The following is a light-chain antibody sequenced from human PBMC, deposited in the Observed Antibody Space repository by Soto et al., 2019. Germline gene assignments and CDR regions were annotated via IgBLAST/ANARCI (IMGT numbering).Light chain of an antibody. CDR3: SSYTRSSTVL. V-gene: IGLV2-14*03. Sequence: QSALTQPASVSGSPGQSITISCIGTSNDVGSYNFVSWNQKHPNTAPRPIIYDVSNRPSGVSNRFSGSKSDNTASLTISGLQAEDEADYYCSSYTRSSTVLFGGGTKLTVL. J-gene: IGLJ2*01. CDR2: DVS. CDR1: SNDVGSYNF.